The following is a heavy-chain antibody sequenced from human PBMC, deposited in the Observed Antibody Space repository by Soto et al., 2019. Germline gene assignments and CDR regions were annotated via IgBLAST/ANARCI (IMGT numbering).Heavy chain of an antibody. V-gene: IGHV3-23*01. CDR3: AKDDGGYHSYSDQ. CDR2: ISGVDGST. Sequence: GGSLRLSCAASGFTFSSYAMSWVRQRPGKGLEWVSVISGVDGSTYYAESVKGRFTISRDNSKKTLYLLMNSLRAEDTAVYYCAKDDGGYHSYSDQWGQGTLVTVSS. CDR1: GFTFSSYA. D-gene: IGHD2-21*02. J-gene: IGHJ4*02.